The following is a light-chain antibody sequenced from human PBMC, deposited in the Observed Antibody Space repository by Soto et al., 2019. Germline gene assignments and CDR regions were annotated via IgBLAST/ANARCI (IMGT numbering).Light chain of an antibody. Sequence: DIQMTQSPSTLSGSVGDRVTITCRASQTISSWLAWYQQKPGKAPKLLIYKASTLKSGVPSRFSGSGSGTEFTLTISSLQPDDFATYYCPHYNSDSEAFGQGTKVELK. J-gene: IGKJ1*01. V-gene: IGKV1-5*03. CDR2: KAS. CDR3: PHYNSDSEA. CDR1: QTISSW.